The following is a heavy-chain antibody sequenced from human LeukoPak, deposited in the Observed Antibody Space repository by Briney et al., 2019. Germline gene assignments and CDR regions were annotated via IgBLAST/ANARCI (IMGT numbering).Heavy chain of an antibody. D-gene: IGHD6-13*01. CDR3: AKALGSPRYSSSWYYPDYYYYYGMDV. J-gene: IGHJ6*02. CDR2: ISGSGGST. V-gene: IGHV3-23*01. CDR1: GFTFSSYA. Sequence: GGSLRLSCAASGFTFSSYAMSWVRQAPGKGLERVSAISGSGGSTYYADSVKGRFTISRDNSKNTLYLQMNSLRAEDTAVYYCAKALGSPRYSSSWYYPDYYYYYGMDVWGQGTTVTVSS.